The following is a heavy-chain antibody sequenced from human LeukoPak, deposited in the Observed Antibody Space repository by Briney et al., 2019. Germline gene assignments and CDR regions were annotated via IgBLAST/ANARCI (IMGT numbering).Heavy chain of an antibody. V-gene: IGHV4-34*01. Sequence: SETLSLTCAVYGESLSGFYWSWIRQPPGKGLEWIGEINHSGITNYNPSLKSRVTISADTSKNQFSLKLTSVTAADTAVYYCANPARDFADSGAITWWGQGTLVTVSS. J-gene: IGHJ4*02. D-gene: IGHD4-17*01. CDR2: INHSGIT. CDR1: GESLSGFY. CDR3: ANPARDFADSGAITW.